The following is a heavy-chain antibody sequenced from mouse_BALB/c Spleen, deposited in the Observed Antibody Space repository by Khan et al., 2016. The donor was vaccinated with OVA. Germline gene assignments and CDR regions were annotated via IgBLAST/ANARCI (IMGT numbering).Heavy chain of an antibody. CDR2: INPSNGRT. V-gene: IGHV1S81*02. D-gene: IGHD2-1*01. CDR3: GRLLMNFDY. Sequence: QVQLQQPGAELVNPGASVNLSCKASGYTLTSYWMHWVKQRPGQGLEWIGEINPSNGRTNYNEKFKSKATLTVDKSSSTAYMQLSSTTSEDYAVDYGGRLLMNFDYWGQGTTLTVSS. CDR1: GYTLTSYW. J-gene: IGHJ2*01.